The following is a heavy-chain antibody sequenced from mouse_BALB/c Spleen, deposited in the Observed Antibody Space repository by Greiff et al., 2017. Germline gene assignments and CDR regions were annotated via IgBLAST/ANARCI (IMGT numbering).Heavy chain of an antibody. Sequence: EVQLVESGGGLVQPGGSLKLSCAASGFTFSSYGMSWVRQTPDKRLELVATINSNGGSTYYPDSVKGRFTISRDNAKNTLYLQMSSLKSEDTAMYYCARIYYYVSSFHYFDYWGQGTTLTVSS. V-gene: IGHV5-6-3*01. J-gene: IGHJ2*01. CDR2: INSNGGST. CDR3: ARIYYYVSSFHYFDY. CDR1: GFTFSSYG. D-gene: IGHD1-1*01.